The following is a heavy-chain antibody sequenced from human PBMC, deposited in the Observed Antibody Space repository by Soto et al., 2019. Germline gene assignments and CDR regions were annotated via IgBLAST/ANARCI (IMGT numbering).Heavy chain of an antibody. D-gene: IGHD2-21*02. Sequence: ASVKVSCKASGYTFTSYGMHWVRQAPGQRLEWMGWINAGNGNTKHSQKFQGRVTITRDTSASTAYMELSSLRSEDTAVYYCARSIVVVTALDYWGQGTLVTVSS. CDR2: INAGNGNT. V-gene: IGHV1-3*01. CDR1: GYTFTSYG. J-gene: IGHJ4*02. CDR3: ARSIVVVTALDY.